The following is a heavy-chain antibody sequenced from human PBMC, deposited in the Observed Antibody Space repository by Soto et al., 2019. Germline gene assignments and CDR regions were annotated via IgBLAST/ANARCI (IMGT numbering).Heavy chain of an antibody. Sequence: QVQLQESGPGLVKPSGTLSLTCAVSGGSISSSNWWSWVRQPPGKGLEWIGEIYHSGSTNYNPSLKRRVTLSVDKSKNQFSLKLSSVTAADTAVYYCARADSSGYYEATFDYWGQGTLVTVSS. CDR1: GGSISSSNW. V-gene: IGHV4-4*02. J-gene: IGHJ4*02. CDR3: ARADSSGYYEATFDY. CDR2: IYHSGST. D-gene: IGHD3-22*01.